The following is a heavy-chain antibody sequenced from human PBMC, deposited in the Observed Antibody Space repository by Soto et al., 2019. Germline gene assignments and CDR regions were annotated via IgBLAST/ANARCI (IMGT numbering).Heavy chain of an antibody. Sequence: SETLSLTCTVSGGSISSYYWSWIRQPPGKGLEWIGYIYYSGSTNYNPSLKSRVTISVDTSKNQFSLKLSSVTAADTAVYYCARLKNYDFWSGWEYWFDPWGQGTLVTVSS. CDR1: GGSISSYY. CDR2: IYYSGST. J-gene: IGHJ5*02. CDR3: ARLKNYDFWSGWEYWFDP. D-gene: IGHD3-3*01. V-gene: IGHV4-59*08.